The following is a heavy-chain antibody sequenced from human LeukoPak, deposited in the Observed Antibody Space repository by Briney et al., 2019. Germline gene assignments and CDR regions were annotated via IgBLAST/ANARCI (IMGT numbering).Heavy chain of an antibody. Sequence: AGGSLRLSCAASGFTFSSYSINWVRQAPGKGLEWVSCISSTSSFIYYADSVKGRFTISRDNSKNTLYLQMNSLRAEDTAVYYCAKFRCSPSCYGVFYYYYYMDVWGKGTTVTVSS. J-gene: IGHJ6*03. CDR2: ISSTSSFI. CDR3: AKFRCSPSCYGVFYYYYYMDV. CDR1: GFTFSSYS. V-gene: IGHV3-21*04. D-gene: IGHD2-2*01.